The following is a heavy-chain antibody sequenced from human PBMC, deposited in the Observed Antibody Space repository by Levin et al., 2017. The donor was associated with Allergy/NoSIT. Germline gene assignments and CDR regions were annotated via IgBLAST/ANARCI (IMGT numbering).Heavy chain of an antibody. CDR1: GFTFSSYT. D-gene: IGHD3-10*01. J-gene: IGHJ4*02. CDR2: ITYSSSYI. Sequence: GGSLRLSCAASGFTFSSYTMNWVRQAPGKGLEWVSSITYSSSYIYYVDSVKGRFTISRDNAKNSLYLQMNSLRAEDAAVYYCASETTYGSGSWGPFDYWGQGTLVTVSS. CDR3: ASETTYGSGSWGPFDY. V-gene: IGHV3-21*01.